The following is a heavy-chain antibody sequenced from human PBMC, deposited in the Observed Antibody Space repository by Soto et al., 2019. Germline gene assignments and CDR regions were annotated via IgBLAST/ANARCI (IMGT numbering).Heavy chain of an antibody. V-gene: IGHV5-51*01. D-gene: IGHD3-3*01. CDR2: IYPGDSDT. Sequence: PGESLKISCKGSGYSFTTYWIGWVRQMPGKGLEWMGIIYPGDSDTRYSPSFQGQVTISADKSISTAYLQWSSLKASDTAMYYCARQLTHTIFGVARKTGHYSGMDVWGQGTTVTVSS. CDR3: ARQLTHTIFGVARKTGHYSGMDV. J-gene: IGHJ6*02. CDR1: GYSFTTYW.